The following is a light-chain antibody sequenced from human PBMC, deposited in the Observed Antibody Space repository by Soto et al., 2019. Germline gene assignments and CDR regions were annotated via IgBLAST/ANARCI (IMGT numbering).Light chain of an antibody. J-gene: IGLJ1*01. Sequence: QSVLTQPPSASGAPGQRVTISCSGSSSNIGKKTVNWYQQLPGAAPKLLIHKDNLRPPGVPDRFSGSKSGTSASLAISGLRSEDEADYYCAAWDARLSGYVFGTGTKVTVL. V-gene: IGLV1-44*01. CDR2: KDN. CDR3: AAWDARLSGYV. CDR1: SSNIGKKT.